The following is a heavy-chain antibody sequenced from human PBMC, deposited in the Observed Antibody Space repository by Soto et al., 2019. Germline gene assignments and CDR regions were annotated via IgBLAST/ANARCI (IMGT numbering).Heavy chain of an antibody. J-gene: IGHJ5*02. Sequence: QINLKESAPTVVKPTQTLTLTCTFSGFSLSTSGAAVGWIRQPPGRALEWVALIYCEGDKRYNRYNPSLDGSVSVTMDTSKNQVALTLTNVDPADTATYFCAHRGTMTMFGLVIDNGVWFGPWGQGTRVIVSS. CDR2: IYCEGDK. CDR3: AHRGTMTMFGLVIDNGVWFGP. V-gene: IGHV2-5*02. D-gene: IGHD3-10*02. CDR1: GFSLSTSGAA.